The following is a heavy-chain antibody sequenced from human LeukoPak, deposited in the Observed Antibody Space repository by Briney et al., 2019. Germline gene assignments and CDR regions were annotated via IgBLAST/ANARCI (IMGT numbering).Heavy chain of an antibody. Sequence: GGSLRLSCAASGFTFSNYAMTWVRQAPRNGLEWVSGISVSGGSTYYADSVKGRFTTSRDNSKNTLYLQMNSLRAEASAVYYCARDPGSYYYSSGSYGPHGGLDIWGQGTIGTLSS. CDR3: ARDPGSYYYSSGSYGPHGGLDI. CDR1: GFTFSNYA. J-gene: IGHJ3*02. V-gene: IGHV3-23*01. CDR2: ISVSGGST. D-gene: IGHD3-10*01.